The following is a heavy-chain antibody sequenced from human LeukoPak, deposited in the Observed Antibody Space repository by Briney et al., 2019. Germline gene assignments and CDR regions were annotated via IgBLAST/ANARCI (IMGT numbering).Heavy chain of an antibody. V-gene: IGHV3-23*01. CDR1: GFTFSDYY. Sequence: PGGSLRLSCAASGFTFSDYYMSWIRQAPGKGLEWVSAISGSGGSTYYADSVKGRFTISRDNSKNTLYLQMNSLRAEDTAVYYCANGEVNSGSYWGQGTLVTVSS. CDR2: ISGSGGST. D-gene: IGHD1-26*01. J-gene: IGHJ4*02. CDR3: ANGEVNSGSY.